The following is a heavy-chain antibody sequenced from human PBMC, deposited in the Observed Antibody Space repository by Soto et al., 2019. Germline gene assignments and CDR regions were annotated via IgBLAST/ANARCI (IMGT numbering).Heavy chain of an antibody. D-gene: IGHD3-9*01. CDR1: DDSINSDKYF. Sequence: PSETLSLTCSVSDDSINSDKYFWGWVRQPPGKGLEWIGSIYYRGNAYYNPSLQTRVTISLDKSKSQFSLKLNSVTAADSAVYFCARLEGLATISYYFDFWGPGALVTVSS. CDR2: IYYRGNA. CDR3: ARLEGLATISYYFDF. J-gene: IGHJ4*02. V-gene: IGHV4-39*01.